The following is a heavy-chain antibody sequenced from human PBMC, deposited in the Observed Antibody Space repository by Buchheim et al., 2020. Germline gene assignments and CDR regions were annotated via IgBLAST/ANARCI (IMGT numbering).Heavy chain of an antibody. J-gene: IGHJ3*02. CDR1: GFTFSSYG. CDR3: ARQDGDIAPAGPIGNAFDI. V-gene: IGHV3-33*01. Sequence: QVQLVESGGGVVQPGRSLRLSCAASGFTFSSYGMHWVRQAPGKGLEWVAVIWYDGSNKYYADSVKGRFTISRDNSKNTLYLQMNSLRAEDTAVYYCARQDGDIAPAGPIGNAFDIWGQGT. CDR2: IWYDGSNK. D-gene: IGHD2-15*01.